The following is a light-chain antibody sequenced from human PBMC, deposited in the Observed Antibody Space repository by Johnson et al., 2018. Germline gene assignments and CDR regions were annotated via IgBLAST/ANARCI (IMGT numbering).Light chain of an antibody. CDR3: GTWDSSLSAGNV. CDR2: ENN. V-gene: IGLV1-51*02. Sequence: QSVLTQPPSVSAAPGQKVTISCSGSSSNIGNNYVSWYQQLPGTAPTLLIYENNKLPSGLPDRFSGSKSGTSATLGITGLQTGDEADYYCGTWDSSLSAGNVFGTGTKVTVL. J-gene: IGLJ1*01. CDR1: SSNIGNNY.